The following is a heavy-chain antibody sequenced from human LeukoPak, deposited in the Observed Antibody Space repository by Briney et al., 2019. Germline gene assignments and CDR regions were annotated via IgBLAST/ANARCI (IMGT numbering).Heavy chain of an antibody. CDR2: ISPTGSTT. J-gene: IGHJ4*02. Sequence: GGSLDLSCPASGFSFSGHWMHWAGQLPGKGLVWVSRISPTGSTTSYADSVKGRFTVSRDNAKNTLYLQVNNLRAEDTAVYYCARGPNSNWSGLDFWGQGTLLTVSS. CDR1: GFSFSGHW. V-gene: IGHV3-74*01. CDR3: ARGPNSNWSGLDF. D-gene: IGHD6-6*01.